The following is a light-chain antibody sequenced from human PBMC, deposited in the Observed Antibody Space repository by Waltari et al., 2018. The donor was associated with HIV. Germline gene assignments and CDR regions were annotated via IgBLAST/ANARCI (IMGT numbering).Light chain of an antibody. J-gene: IGKJ1*01. CDR1: QSISSW. CDR3: QQYNSYSVT. CDR2: KAS. V-gene: IGKV1-5*03. Sequence: DLQMTQSPSTLSASVGDRVTITCRASQSISSWLDWYQQKPGKAPKLLIYKASSLKSGVPSRFSGSGSGTEFTLTISSLQPDDFATYYCQQYNSYSVTFGQGTKVEIK.